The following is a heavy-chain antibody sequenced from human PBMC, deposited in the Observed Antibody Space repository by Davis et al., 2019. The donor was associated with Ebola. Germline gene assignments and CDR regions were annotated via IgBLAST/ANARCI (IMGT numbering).Heavy chain of an antibody. J-gene: IGHJ4*02. D-gene: IGHD6-13*01. V-gene: IGHV3-73*01. CDR1: GFTFSGPA. CDR3: TAAAGPFDY. Sequence: GESLKISCAASGFTFSGPAMHWVRQASGKGLEWVGRIRSKANSYATAYAASVKGRFTISRDDSKNTAYLQMNSLKTEDTAVYYCTAAAGPFDYWGQGTLVTVSS. CDR2: IRSKANSYAT.